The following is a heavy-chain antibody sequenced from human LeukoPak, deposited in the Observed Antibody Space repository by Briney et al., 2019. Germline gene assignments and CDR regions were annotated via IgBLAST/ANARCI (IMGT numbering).Heavy chain of an antibody. CDR1: GGSFSGYY. CDR3: ARAAAVAGYVPYGMDV. J-gene: IGHJ6*02. Sequence: SDTLSLTCAVYGGSFSGYYWSWIRQPPGKGLEWIGEINHSGSTNYNPSLKSRVTISVDTSKNQFSLKLSSVTAADTAVYYCARAAAVAGYVPYGMDVWGQGTTVTVSS. V-gene: IGHV4-34*01. CDR2: INHSGST. D-gene: IGHD6-19*01.